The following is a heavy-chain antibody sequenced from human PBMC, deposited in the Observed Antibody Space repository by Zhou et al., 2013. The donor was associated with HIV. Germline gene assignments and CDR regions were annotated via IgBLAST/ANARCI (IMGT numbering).Heavy chain of an antibody. D-gene: IGHD2-2*01. CDR1: GGTFDSFA. J-gene: IGHJ5*02. CDR3: ARANIVVVPAAGLDP. CDR2: TIPILGST. Sequence: QVQLVQSGAEVKKPGSSVKVSCQASGGTFDSFAVNWVRQAPGHGLEWMGGTIPILGSTKYSQKFQGRVTIAMDESTSTAYMELSSLRSEDTAVYYCARANIVVVPAAGLDPWGQGTLVTVSS. V-gene: IGHV1-69*05.